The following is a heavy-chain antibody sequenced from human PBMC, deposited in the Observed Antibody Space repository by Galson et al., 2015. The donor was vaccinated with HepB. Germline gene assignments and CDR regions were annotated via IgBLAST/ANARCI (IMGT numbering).Heavy chain of an antibody. CDR1: GFNFGDYA. Sequence: SLRLSCAASGFNFGDYAMHWVRQGPGKGLEWVSGISRNSGTIVYADSVKGRFTISRDNARNSLYLQMNDLKTEDTALYYCSKKGDTLDMWGQGTLVTVSS. CDR3: SKKGDTLDM. V-gene: IGHV3-9*01. J-gene: IGHJ3*02. CDR2: ISRNSGTI.